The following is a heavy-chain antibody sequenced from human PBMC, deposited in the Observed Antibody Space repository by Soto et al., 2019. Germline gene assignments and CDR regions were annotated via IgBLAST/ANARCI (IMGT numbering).Heavy chain of an antibody. CDR2: INHSGST. CDR1: GGSFSGYY. CDR3: ARGRAGITIFGVVITRFDY. J-gene: IGHJ4*02. Sequence: SKTLSLTCAVYGGSFSGYYWSWIRQPPGKGLEWIGEINHSGSTNYNPSLKSRVTISVDTSKNQFSLKLSSVTAADTAVYYCARGRAGITIFGVVITRFDYWGQGTLVTVSS. V-gene: IGHV4-34*01. D-gene: IGHD3-3*01.